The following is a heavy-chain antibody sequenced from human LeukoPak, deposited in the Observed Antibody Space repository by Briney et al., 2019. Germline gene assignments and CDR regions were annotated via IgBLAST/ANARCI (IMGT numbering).Heavy chain of an antibody. Sequence: RASVKVPCKASGFTVTRSAMQWVRQARGQRLGWIGWIVVGSGNTNYAQTFQERVTITRDMSTSTAYMELSSLRSEDTAVYYCAAADYYDSSGYYPYAFHIWGQGTMVTVSS. D-gene: IGHD3-22*01. CDR2: IVVGSGNT. CDR1: GFTVTRSA. CDR3: AAADYYDSSGYYPYAFHI. V-gene: IGHV1-58*02. J-gene: IGHJ3*02.